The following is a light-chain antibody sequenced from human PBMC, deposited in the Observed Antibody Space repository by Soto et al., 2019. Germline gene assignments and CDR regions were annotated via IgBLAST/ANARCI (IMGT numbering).Light chain of an antibody. Sequence: TQSPSTLPASVGDRVTITCRASQSVSSYLAWYQQKPGQAPSLLIYDASNRATGIPARFSGSGSGTDLTITISSLEPEDFAVYYCQQRSNWPITFGQGTRLEIK. CDR1: QSVSSY. CDR3: QQRSNWPIT. CDR2: DAS. V-gene: IGKV3-11*01. J-gene: IGKJ5*01.